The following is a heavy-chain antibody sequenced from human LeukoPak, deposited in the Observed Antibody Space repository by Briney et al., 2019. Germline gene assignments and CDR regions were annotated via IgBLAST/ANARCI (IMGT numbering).Heavy chain of an antibody. CDR2: ISADGGTT. J-gene: IGHJ4*02. V-gene: IGHV3-43*02. Sequence: GGSLGLSCAASGLTFDDYAIHWVRQAPGKGLEWVSLISADGGTTYYADSVKGRFTISRDNGKNSLYLQMSSLRTEDTALYYCAGYNWNYYFDYWGQGTLVTVSS. CDR3: AGYNWNYYFDY. CDR1: GLTFDDYA. D-gene: IGHD1-7*01.